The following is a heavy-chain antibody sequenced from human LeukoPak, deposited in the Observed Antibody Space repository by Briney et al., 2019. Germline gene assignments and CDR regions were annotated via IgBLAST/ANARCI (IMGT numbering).Heavy chain of an antibody. Sequence: PSETLSLTCTVSGSSISSGGYYWSWIRQHPGKGLEWIGYMYYSGSTYYNPSLKSRVSISVDTSNNHLSLRLSSVTAADTAVYYCVREWSYYDSRGYSPDAFDVWGQGTMVTVSS. CDR2: MYYSGST. CDR1: GSSISSGGYY. D-gene: IGHD3-22*01. CDR3: VREWSYYDSRGYSPDAFDV. J-gene: IGHJ3*01. V-gene: IGHV4-31*03.